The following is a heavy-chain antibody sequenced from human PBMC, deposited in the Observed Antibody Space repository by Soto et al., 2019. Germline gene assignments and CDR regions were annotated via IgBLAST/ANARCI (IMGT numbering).Heavy chain of an antibody. CDR1: GGTFSSYA. Sequence: QVQLVQSGAEVKKPGSSVKVSCTASGGTFSSYAISWVRQAPGQGLEWMGGIIPIFGTANYAQKFQGRVTITADESTSTAYMELSSLRSEDTAVYYCARGPNYDSSGYYYAWYYYGMDVWGQGTTVTVSS. CDR3: ARGPNYDSSGYYYAWYYYGMDV. V-gene: IGHV1-69*01. J-gene: IGHJ6*02. D-gene: IGHD3-22*01. CDR2: IIPIFGTA.